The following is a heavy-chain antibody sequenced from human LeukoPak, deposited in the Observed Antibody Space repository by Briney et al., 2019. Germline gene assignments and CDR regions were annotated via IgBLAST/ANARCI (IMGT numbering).Heavy chain of an antibody. CDR1: GFTFSSYG. J-gene: IGHJ6*02. V-gene: IGHV3-48*02. Sequence: PGGSLRLSCAASGFTFSSYGMNWVRQAPGKGLEWVSYISSSSSTIYYADSVKGRFTISRDNAKNSLYLQMNSLRDEDTAVYYCAREGLVVVTAIIYYYYGMDVWGQGTTVTVSS. CDR2: ISSSSSTI. CDR3: AREGLVVVTAIIYYYYGMDV. D-gene: IGHD2-21*02.